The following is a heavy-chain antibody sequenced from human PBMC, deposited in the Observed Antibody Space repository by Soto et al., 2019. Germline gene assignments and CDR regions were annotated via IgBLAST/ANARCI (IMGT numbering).Heavy chain of an antibody. CDR3: ARDQGIAVVFDAVDI. Sequence: PGGSLRLSCAASGVTFSSYWMSWVRQAPGKGLEWVASIKQDGSEKYYVDSVKGRFTISRGNAKNSLYLQMNSLRAEDTAVYYCARDQGIAVVFDAVDIWGQGTMVTGSS. D-gene: IGHD6-19*01. CDR2: IKQDGSEK. J-gene: IGHJ3*02. V-gene: IGHV3-7*01. CDR1: GVTFSSYW.